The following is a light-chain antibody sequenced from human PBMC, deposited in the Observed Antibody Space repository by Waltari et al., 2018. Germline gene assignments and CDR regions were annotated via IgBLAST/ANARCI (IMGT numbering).Light chain of an antibody. CDR3: WSYVGGNTYWV. J-gene: IGLJ3*02. CDR2: DVN. Sequence: QSALAQPRSMSGSPGQSVAISCTGTSSDVGGYNFVSWYQQHPDKAPKLIIYDVNKRPSWVPDRFSGSKSGNTASLTISGLQAEDEAHYYCWSYVGGNTYWVFGGGTKLTVL. V-gene: IGLV2-11*01. CDR1: SSDVGGYNF.